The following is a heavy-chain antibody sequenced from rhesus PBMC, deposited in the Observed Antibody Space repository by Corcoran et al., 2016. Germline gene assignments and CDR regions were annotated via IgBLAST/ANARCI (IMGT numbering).Heavy chain of an antibody. Sequence: QVQLQESGPGLVKPSETLSLTCAVSGGSISSRYYYWSWIRQAPGKGLEWIGSISYSGSTSYNPSLKSRVTISRDTSKNQFSLKLSSVTAADTAVYYCARVWGDYYGYYFDYWGQGVLVTVSS. V-gene: IGHV4-122*02. CDR1: GGSISSRYYY. CDR2: ISYSGST. D-gene: IGHD3-34*01. J-gene: IGHJ4*01. CDR3: ARVWGDYYGYYFDY.